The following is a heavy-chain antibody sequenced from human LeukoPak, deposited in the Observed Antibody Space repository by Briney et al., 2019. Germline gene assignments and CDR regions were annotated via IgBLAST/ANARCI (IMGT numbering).Heavy chain of an antibody. CDR2: IRSKALGGTT. J-gene: IGHJ4*02. D-gene: IGHD3-10*01. CDR3: TRAGRSGSYPVDY. V-gene: IGHV3-49*04. Sequence: GRSLRLSCTASGFTFGDYAMSWVRQAPGKGLEWVGFIRSKALGGTTEYAASVKGRFTISRDDSKSIAYLQMNGLKAEDTAVYYCTRAGRSGSYPVDYWGQGTLVTVSS. CDR1: GFTFGDYA.